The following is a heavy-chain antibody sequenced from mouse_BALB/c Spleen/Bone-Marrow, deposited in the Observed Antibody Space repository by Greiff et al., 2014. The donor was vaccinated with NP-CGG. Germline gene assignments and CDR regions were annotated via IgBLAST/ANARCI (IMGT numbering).Heavy chain of an antibody. J-gene: IGHJ3*01. CDR1: GYAFSTYW. D-gene: IGHD2-2*01. V-gene: IGHV1-80*01. CDR3: AKVTTGFAY. Sequence: VQLQQSGAELVRPGSSVKISCKASGYAFSTYWMTWVKQRPGQGLEWIGQIYPGDGDTKYNGKFKGKATLTADKSSSTAYMQLSSLTPEDSAVYFCAKVTTGFAYWGQGTLVTVSA. CDR2: IYPGDGDT.